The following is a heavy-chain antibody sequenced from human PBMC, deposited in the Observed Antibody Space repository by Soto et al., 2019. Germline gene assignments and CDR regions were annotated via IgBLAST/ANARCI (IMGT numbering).Heavy chain of an antibody. Sequence: EVQLLESGGGLVQPGGSLRLSCAASGFTFNNHGMSWARQAPGKGLEWVSAISGSGGSTYYADSVKGRFTISRDNSKNTLYLQMNSLRAEDTAVYYCAKLGSGYYWGAFDIWGQGTMVTVSS. CDR3: AKLGSGYYWGAFDI. V-gene: IGHV3-23*01. D-gene: IGHD3-22*01. J-gene: IGHJ3*02. CDR2: ISGSGGST. CDR1: GFTFNNHG.